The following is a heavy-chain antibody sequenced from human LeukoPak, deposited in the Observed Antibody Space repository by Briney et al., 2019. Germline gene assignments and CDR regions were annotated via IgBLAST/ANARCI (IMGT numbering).Heavy chain of an antibody. D-gene: IGHD5-12*01. CDR3: AKLRERYSGYDSDLDY. Sequence: GGSLRLSCAASGFTFSSYSMNWVRQAPGKGLEWVSSISSSSSYIYYADSVKGRFTISRDNAKNTLYLQMNSLRAEDTAVYYCAKLRERYSGYDSDLDYWGQGTLVTVSS. V-gene: IGHV3-21*01. J-gene: IGHJ4*02. CDR1: GFTFSSYS. CDR2: ISSSSSYI.